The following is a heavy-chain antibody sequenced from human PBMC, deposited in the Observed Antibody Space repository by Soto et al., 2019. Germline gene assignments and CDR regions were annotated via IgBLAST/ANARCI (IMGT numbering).Heavy chain of an antibody. Sequence: QVQLVESGGGVVQPGRSLRLSCAASGFTFSSYGMHWVRQAPGKGLEWVAVISYGGSNKYYADSVKGGVTISRDNSKNTLYLQMNNLRAEDTAVYYCAKDNCISTSCYRLYNWFDPWGQGTLVTVSS. CDR2: ISYGGSNK. CDR1: GFTFSSYG. D-gene: IGHD2-2*01. V-gene: IGHV3-30*18. CDR3: AKDNCISTSCYRLYNWFDP. J-gene: IGHJ5*02.